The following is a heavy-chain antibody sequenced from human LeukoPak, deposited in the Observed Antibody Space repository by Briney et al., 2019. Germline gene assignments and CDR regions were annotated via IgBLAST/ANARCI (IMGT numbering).Heavy chain of an antibody. CDR3: TTESGSYALDY. J-gene: IGHJ4*02. V-gene: IGHV3-48*01. D-gene: IGHD1-26*01. CDR2: ISGSSSII. CDR1: GFTFSSYS. Sequence: GGSLRLSCAASGFTFSSYSMNWVRQAPGKGLEWVSYISGSSSIIYYADSVKGRFTISRDNAKNSLYLQMNSLKTEDTAVYYCTTESGSYALDYWGQGTLVTVSS.